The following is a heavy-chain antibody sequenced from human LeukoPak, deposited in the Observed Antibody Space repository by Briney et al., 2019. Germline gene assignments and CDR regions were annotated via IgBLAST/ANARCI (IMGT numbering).Heavy chain of an antibody. Sequence: PGGSLRLSCAASGFTFSSYAMSWVRQAPGKGLEWVSAISGSGGSTYYADSVKGRFTISRDNSKNTLYLQMNSLRAEDTAVYYCAKVHYYDFWSGYYSIDYWGQGTLVTVSS. CDR1: GFTFSSYA. D-gene: IGHD3-3*01. CDR2: ISGSGGST. J-gene: IGHJ4*02. V-gene: IGHV3-23*01. CDR3: AKVHYYDFWSGYYSIDY.